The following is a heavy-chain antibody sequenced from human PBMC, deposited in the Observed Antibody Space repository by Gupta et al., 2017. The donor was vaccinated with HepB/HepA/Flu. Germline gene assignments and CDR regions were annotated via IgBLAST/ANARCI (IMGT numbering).Heavy chain of an antibody. J-gene: IGHJ4*02. CDR2: TSNSGAT. CDR1: GGSISSSH. Sequence: QVQLQESGPGLVKPSETLSLTCTVPGGSISSSHWSWIRQPPGRGLEWIGYTSNSGATNYNPSLKSRVTISRDTSKNQFSLKLSSVTAADTAVYYCTRGSGYNAFDYWGQGTRVTGSS. D-gene: IGHD5-24*01. V-gene: IGHV4-59*01. CDR3: TRGSGYNAFDY.